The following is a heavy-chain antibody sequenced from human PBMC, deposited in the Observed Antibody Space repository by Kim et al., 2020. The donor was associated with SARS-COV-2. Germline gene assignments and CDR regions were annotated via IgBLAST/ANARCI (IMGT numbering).Heavy chain of an antibody. V-gene: IGHV4-39*01. CDR3: AMLVYSSSWSFDY. CDR2: IYYSGST. CDR1: GGSISSSSYY. D-gene: IGHD6-13*01. J-gene: IGHJ4*02. Sequence: SETLSLTCTVSGGSISSSSYYWGWIRQPPGKGLEWIGSIYYSGSTYYNPSLKSRVTISVDTSKNQFSLKLSSVTAADTAVYYCAMLVYSSSWSFDYWGQGTLVTVSS.